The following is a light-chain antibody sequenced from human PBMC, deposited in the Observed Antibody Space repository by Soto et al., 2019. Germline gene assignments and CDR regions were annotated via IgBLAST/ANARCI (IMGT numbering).Light chain of an antibody. J-gene: IGLJ1*01. Sequence: QSALTQPASVSRTPGHSITISCTGTSSDVGGFNSVSWYQLRPGTAPKLILYDVVDRPSGVSYRFSGSKSGNTASLTISGLQAADEADYFCSSYTSTMTNVFGSGTKVTVL. CDR2: DVV. CDR3: SSYTSTMTNV. V-gene: IGLV2-14*03. CDR1: SSDVGGFNS.